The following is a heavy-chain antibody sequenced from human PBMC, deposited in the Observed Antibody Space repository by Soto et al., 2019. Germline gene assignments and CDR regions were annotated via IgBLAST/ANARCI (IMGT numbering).Heavy chain of an antibody. J-gene: IGHJ4*02. D-gene: IGHD6-6*01. Sequence: PSETLSLTCTVSGGSISSYYWSWIRQPPGKGLEWIGYIYYSGSTNYNPSLKSRVTISVDTSKNQFSLKLSSVTAADTAVYYCARGLTSIAATPDYWGQGTLVTVSS. CDR2: IYYSGST. CDR1: GGSISSYY. V-gene: IGHV4-59*01. CDR3: ARGLTSIAATPDY.